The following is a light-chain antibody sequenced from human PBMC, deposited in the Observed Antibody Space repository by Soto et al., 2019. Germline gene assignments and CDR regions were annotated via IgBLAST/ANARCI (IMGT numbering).Light chain of an antibody. J-gene: IGKJ5*01. CDR2: DAS. CDR3: QQRSNWPPIT. CDR1: QSISSW. V-gene: IGKV1-5*01. Sequence: DIQMTQPPSTLSASVGDGVTITCRASQSISSWLAWYQQKPGKAPKLLIYDASTLESGVPSRFSGSGSGTEFTLTISSPQPEDAAVYYCQQRSNWPPITFGQGTRLEIK.